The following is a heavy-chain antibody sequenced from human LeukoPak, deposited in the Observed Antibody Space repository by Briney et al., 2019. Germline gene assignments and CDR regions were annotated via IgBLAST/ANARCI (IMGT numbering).Heavy chain of an antibody. D-gene: IGHD3-9*01. CDR3: AKSKGRSFYDILTGYQRRTFDY. J-gene: IGHJ4*02. Sequence: GGSLRLSCAASGFTFSDYYMSWVRQAPGKGLEWVSAISGSGGSTYYADSVKGRFTISRDNSKNTLYLQMNSLRAEDTAVYYCAKSKGRSFYDILTGYQRRTFDYWGQGTLVTVSS. V-gene: IGHV3-23*01. CDR2: ISGSGGST. CDR1: GFTFSDYY.